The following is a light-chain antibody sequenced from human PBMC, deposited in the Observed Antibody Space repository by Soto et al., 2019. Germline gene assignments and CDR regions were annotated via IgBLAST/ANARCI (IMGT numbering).Light chain of an antibody. CDR1: SSDVGGYNY. Sequence: QSALTQPASVSGSPGQSITISYTGTSSDVGGYNYVSWYQQHPGKVPKLVIYDVSSRPSGVSNRFSGSKSGNTASLTISGLQAEDEADYYCSSYTSRSTVVFGGGTKLTVL. CDR3: SSYTSRSTVV. CDR2: DVS. V-gene: IGLV2-14*01. J-gene: IGLJ2*01.